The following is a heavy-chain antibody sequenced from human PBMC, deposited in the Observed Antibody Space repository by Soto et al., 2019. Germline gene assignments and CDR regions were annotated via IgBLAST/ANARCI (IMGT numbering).Heavy chain of an antibody. Sequence: ASVKVSCKASGYTFNIYGINWVRQAPGQGLEWMGWISPYNGNQKYAQNLQGRVTMTTDASTSTAYMELRSLRSDDTAMYYCARDSDGSGSYYTDYWGQGTLVTVSS. CDR3: ARDSDGSGSYYTDY. CDR1: GYTFNIYG. J-gene: IGHJ4*02. D-gene: IGHD3-10*01. V-gene: IGHV1-18*01. CDR2: ISPYNGNQ.